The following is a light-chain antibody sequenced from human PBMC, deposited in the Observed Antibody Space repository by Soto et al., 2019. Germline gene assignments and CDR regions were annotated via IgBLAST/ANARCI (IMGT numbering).Light chain of an antibody. V-gene: IGKV1-5*03. CDR2: KAS. CDR3: QQYNSYSLFT. J-gene: IGKJ3*01. CDR1: QSVRTW. Sequence: DIQMTQSPSTLSASVGDTVIITCRASQSVRTWLAWYQQKPGKVPNLLIYKASSLESGVPSRFSGSGSGTEFTLTISSLQPDDFATDYCQQYNSYSLFTFGPGTKLDIK.